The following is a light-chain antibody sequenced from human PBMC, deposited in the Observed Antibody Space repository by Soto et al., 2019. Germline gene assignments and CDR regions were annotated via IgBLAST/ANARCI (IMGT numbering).Light chain of an antibody. Sequence: EIVLTQAPGTLSLSPGERPTLSCRSRQSVSSNYFAWYQKKAGQAPRLLMYDATSRASGIPDRFSSSGSGTDFSLTISRLEPEDFAVYYWQQYSSSRTFGQGTKVDIK. CDR3: QQYSSSRT. V-gene: IGKV3-20*01. J-gene: IGKJ1*01. CDR1: QSVSSNY. CDR2: DAT.